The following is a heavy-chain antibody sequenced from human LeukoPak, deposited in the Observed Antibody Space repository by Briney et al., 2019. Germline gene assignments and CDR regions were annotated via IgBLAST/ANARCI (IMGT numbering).Heavy chain of an antibody. CDR2: ISSSSSYI. D-gene: IGHD1-26*01. V-gene: IGHV3-21*01. J-gene: IGHJ6*03. CDR1: GFTFSSYS. CDR3: ARVLLGSELLFYYYYMDV. Sequence: GGSLRLSCAASGFTFSSYSMNWVRQAAGKGLEWDSSISSSSSYIYYADSVKGRFTISRDNAKNSLYLQMNSLRAEDTAVYYCARVLLGSELLFYYYYMDVWGKGTTVTVSS.